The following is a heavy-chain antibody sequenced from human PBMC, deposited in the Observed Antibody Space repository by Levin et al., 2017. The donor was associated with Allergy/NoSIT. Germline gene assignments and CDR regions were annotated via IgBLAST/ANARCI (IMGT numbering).Heavy chain of an antibody. J-gene: IGHJ5*02. V-gene: IGHV4-61*03. CDR1: GDSVSNGSYY. D-gene: IGHD5-12*01. CDR2: IYYSGST. Sequence: RASETLSLTCTVSGDSVSNGSYYWSWIRQPPGKGLEWIAYIYYSGSTDYNPSLKSRVTISADTSKNHISLELSSVTAADTAVYYCAREIVYRTEDIAPTTFDLWGQGTLVTVSS. CDR3: AREIVYRTEDIAPTTFDL.